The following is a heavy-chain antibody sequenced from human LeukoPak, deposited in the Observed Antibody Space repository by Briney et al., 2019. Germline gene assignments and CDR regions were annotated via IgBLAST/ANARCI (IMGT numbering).Heavy chain of an antibody. CDR2: IYHSGST. V-gene: IGHV4-30-2*01. CDR1: GGSISSGGYS. D-gene: IGHD3-22*01. Sequence: SETLSLTCAVSGGSISSGGYSWSWIRQPPGKGLERIGYIYHSGSTYYNPSLKSRVTISVDRPKNQFSLKLSSVTAADTAVYYCARALRGNYYDSSGYAFDYWGQGTLVTVSS. CDR3: ARALRGNYYDSSGYAFDY. J-gene: IGHJ4*02.